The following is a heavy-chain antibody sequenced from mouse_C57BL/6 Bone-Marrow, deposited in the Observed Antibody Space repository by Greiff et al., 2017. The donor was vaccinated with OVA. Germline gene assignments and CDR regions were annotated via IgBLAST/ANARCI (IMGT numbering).Heavy chain of an antibody. J-gene: IGHJ2*02. CDR1: GYTFTNYW. CDR3: APSGRRRYLHY. CDR2: IAPSDSYI. Sequence: QVQLQQPGAELVRPGTSVKLSCKASGYTFTNYWMHWVKQRPGQGLEWIGVIAPSDSYINYNQKFKGRATLTVDTSSSTAYMHLSSLTSEDSAVYYCAPSGRRRYLHYWGQGTSLTVSS. V-gene: IGHV1-59*01. D-gene: IGHD1-1*01.